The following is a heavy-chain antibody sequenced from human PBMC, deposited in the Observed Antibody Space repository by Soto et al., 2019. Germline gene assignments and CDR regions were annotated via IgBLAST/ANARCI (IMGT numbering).Heavy chain of an antibody. D-gene: IGHD3-3*01. CDR1: GYTFTSYG. J-gene: IGHJ3*02. Sequence: VKVSCKASGYTFTSYGISWVRQAPGQGLEWMGWISAYNGNTNYAQKLQGRVTMATDTSTSTAYMELRSLRSDDTAVYYCARDQDGEYAAAYYDFWSGHDRGGPDAFDIWGQGTMVTVSS. CDR3: ARDQDGEYAAAYYDFWSGHDRGGPDAFDI. V-gene: IGHV1-18*04. CDR2: ISAYNGNT.